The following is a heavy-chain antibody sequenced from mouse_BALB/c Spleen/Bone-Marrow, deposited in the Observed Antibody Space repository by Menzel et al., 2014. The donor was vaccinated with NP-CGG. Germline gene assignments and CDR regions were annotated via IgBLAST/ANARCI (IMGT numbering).Heavy chain of an antibody. CDR1: GYSFXGYA. V-gene: IGHV1-31*01. D-gene: IGHD1-1*01. CDR3: AREGYGSSYGFAY. J-gene: IGHJ3*01. CDR2: INPYNGGS. Sequence: EVQLQESGPELVKPGASMKISCKASGYSFXGYAMNWVKQSHGKNLEWIGLINPYNGGSSYNQKFKGKATLTVDKSSSTAYMELLSLTSEDSAVYYCAREGYGSSYGFAYWGQGTLVTVSA.